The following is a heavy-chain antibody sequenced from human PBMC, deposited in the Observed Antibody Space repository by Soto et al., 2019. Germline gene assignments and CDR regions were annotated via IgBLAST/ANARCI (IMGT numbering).Heavy chain of an antibody. D-gene: IGHD1-26*01. CDR3: ARRYGSAIDY. Sequence: PSETLSLTCTVSGGSVSSSSYSWGWIRQPPGKGLEWIGTIYYSENTYYNPSLMSRVTISVDTSKNHFSLKLSSVTAADTAVYYCARRYGSAIDYWGQGTLVTSPQ. CDR2: IYYSENT. J-gene: IGHJ4*02. V-gene: IGHV4-39*01. CDR1: GGSVSSSSYS.